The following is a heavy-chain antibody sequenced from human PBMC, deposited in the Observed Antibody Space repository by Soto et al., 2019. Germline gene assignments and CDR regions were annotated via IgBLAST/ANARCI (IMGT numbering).Heavy chain of an antibody. V-gene: IGHV3-15*01. CDR1: GFTFSNAW. CDR3: TRGEVSGLGYCSSTSCHGRVFDY. D-gene: IGHD2-2*01. Sequence: GGSLRLSCAASGFTFSNAWMSWVRQAPGKGLEWVGRIKSKTDGGTTDYAAPVKGRFTISRDDSKNTLYLQMNSLKTEDTAVYYCTRGEVSGLGYCSSTSCHGRVFDYWGQGTLVTVSS. J-gene: IGHJ4*02. CDR2: IKSKTDGGTT.